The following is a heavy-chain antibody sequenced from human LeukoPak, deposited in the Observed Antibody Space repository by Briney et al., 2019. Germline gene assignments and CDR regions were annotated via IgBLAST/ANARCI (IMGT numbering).Heavy chain of an antibody. V-gene: IGHV3-23*01. J-gene: IGHJ6*03. D-gene: IGHD2-2*01. CDR3: ARARGDIVVVPDYMDV. CDR1: GFTFSSYA. CDR2: ISGSGGST. Sequence: GGSLRLSCAASGFTFSSYAMSWVRQAPGKGLEWVSAISGSGGSTYYADSVKGRFTISRDNSKNTLYLQMNSLRAEDTAVYYCARARGDIVVVPDYMDVWGKGTTVTVSS.